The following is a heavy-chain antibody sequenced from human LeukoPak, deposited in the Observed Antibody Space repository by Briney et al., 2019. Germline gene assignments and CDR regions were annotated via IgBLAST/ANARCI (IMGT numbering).Heavy chain of an antibody. CDR3: ARDWGPTTDYYDSSGYYRDY. CDR2: VFYSGST. V-gene: IGHV4-39*07. J-gene: IGHJ4*02. Sequence: WEPLSLPCPVPGGSILSRSYYWGWIRQPTGKGRAGIGSVFYSGSTYYNPSLKSRVTISVDTSKNQFSLKLSSVTAADTAVYYCARDWGPTTDYYDSSGYYRDYWGQGTLVTVSS. D-gene: IGHD3-22*01. CDR1: GGSILSRSYY.